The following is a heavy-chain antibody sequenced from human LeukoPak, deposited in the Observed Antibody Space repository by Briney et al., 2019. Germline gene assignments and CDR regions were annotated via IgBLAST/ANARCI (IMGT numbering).Heavy chain of an antibody. CDR1: GFTFSSYW. D-gene: IGHD3-16*01. V-gene: IGHV3-7*01. J-gene: IGHJ4*02. CDR2: IKQDGSEK. CDR3: ARVRLGGRLDY. Sequence: GGSLRLSCAASGFTFSSYWMSWVRQAPGKGLEWVANIKQDGSEKNSVDSVKGRFTISRDNAKNSLYLQMNSLRVEDTAVYYCARVRLGGRLDYWGQGTLVTVSS.